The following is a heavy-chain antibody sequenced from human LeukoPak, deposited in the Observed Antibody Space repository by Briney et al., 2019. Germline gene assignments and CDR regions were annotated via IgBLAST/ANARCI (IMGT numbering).Heavy chain of an antibody. D-gene: IGHD2-2*01. CDR2: INPNSGGT. CDR1: GYTFTGYY. CDR3: ARDGCSSTSCPPWNYYYYMDV. J-gene: IGHJ6*03. Sequence: ASVKVSCEASGYTFTGYYMHWVRQAPGQGLEWMGWINPNSGGTNYAQKFQGRVTMTRDTSISTAYMELSRLRSDDTAVYYCARDGCSSTSCPPWNYYYYMDVWGKGTTVTVSS. V-gene: IGHV1-2*02.